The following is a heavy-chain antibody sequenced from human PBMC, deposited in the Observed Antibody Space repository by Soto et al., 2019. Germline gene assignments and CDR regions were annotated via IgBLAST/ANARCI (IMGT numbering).Heavy chain of an antibody. V-gene: IGHV3-30*03. D-gene: IGHD3-16*01. J-gene: IGHJ4*02. Sequence: GGSLRLSCAASGFTFSSYGMHWVRQAPGKGLEWVAFISYDGRNKYYGDSVKGRFTISRDNSKNTLYLQMNSLRAEDTAVYYCARLMKPQLGYWGQGTLVTVSS. CDR2: ISYDGRNK. CDR3: ARLMKPQLGY. CDR1: GFTFSSYG.